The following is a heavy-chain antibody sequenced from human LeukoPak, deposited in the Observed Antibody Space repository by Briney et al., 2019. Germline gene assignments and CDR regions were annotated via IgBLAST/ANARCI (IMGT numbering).Heavy chain of an antibody. V-gene: IGHV3-23*01. Sequence: GGSLRLSCAASGFTFDDYAMHWVRQAPGKGLEWVSAISGSGGSTYYADSVKGRFTISRDNSKNTLYLQMNSLRAEDTAVYYCAKSGYSGYDLDDYWGQGTLVTVSS. D-gene: IGHD5-12*01. CDR2: ISGSGGST. J-gene: IGHJ4*02. CDR3: AKSGYSGYDLDDY. CDR1: GFTFDDYA.